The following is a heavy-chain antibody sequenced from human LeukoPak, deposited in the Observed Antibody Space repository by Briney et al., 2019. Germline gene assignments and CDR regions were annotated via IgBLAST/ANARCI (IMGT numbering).Heavy chain of an antibody. CDR3: ARDNFQHGGDNYGSHYFDY. V-gene: IGHV3-30*04. J-gene: IGHJ4*02. Sequence: PGRSLRLSCVASGFTFSSYSMHWVRQAPGKGLEWVAVMSHDGINKYCADSVKGRFTISRDISKDTLYLQMNSQRAEDTAVYYCARDNFQHGGDNYGSHYFDYWGQGTLVAVSS. CDR2: MSHDGINK. D-gene: IGHD5-18*01. CDR1: GFTFSSYS.